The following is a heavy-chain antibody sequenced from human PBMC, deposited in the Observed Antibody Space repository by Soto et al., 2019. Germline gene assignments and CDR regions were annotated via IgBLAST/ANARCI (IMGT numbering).Heavy chain of an antibody. CDR2: IYSGGST. CDR1: GFKFSNY. D-gene: IGHD2-15*01. CDR3: ARVGCSGGSCWLGGWFDP. V-gene: IGHV3-53*01. J-gene: IGHJ5*02. Sequence: PGGSLRLSCAASGFKFSNYMSWVRQAPGKGLEWVSVIYSGGSTYYADSGKGRFTISRDNSKNTLYLQMNSLRAEDTAVYYCARVGCSGGSCWLGGWFDPWGQGTLVTVSS.